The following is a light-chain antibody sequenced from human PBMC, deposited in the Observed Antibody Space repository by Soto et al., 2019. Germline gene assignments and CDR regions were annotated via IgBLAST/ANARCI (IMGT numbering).Light chain of an antibody. J-gene: IGLJ3*02. CDR1: SRDVGGYNY. V-gene: IGLV2-8*01. Sequence: QSALTQPPSASGSPGQSATIPCTGTSRDVGGYNYVSWYQQHPGEAPKLIIYEVTKRPSGVPNRFSGSKSGNTASLTVSGLQAEDEADYYCSSYAGNNKFNVFGGGTMLTVL. CDR2: EVT. CDR3: SSYAGNNKFNV.